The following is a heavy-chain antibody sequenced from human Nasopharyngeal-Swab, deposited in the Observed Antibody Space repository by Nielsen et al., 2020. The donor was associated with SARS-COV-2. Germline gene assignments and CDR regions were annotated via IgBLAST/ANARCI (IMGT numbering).Heavy chain of an antibody. CDR3: ARGQAYYYGSGSRCYYYYYMDV. CDR2: INHSGST. D-gene: IGHD3-10*01. Sequence: WIRQPPGKGLEWIGEINHSGSTNYNPSLKSRVTISVDTSKNQFSLKLSSVTAADTAVYYCARGQAYYYGSGSRCYYYYYMDVWGKGTTVTVSS. V-gene: IGHV4-34*01. J-gene: IGHJ6*03.